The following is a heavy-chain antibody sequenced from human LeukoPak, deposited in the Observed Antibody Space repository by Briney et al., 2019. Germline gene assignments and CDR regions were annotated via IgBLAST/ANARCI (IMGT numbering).Heavy chain of an antibody. Sequence: ASVKVSCKASGYTFTSYYMHWVRQAPGQGLEWMGIINPSGGSTSYAQKFQGRVTMTRDTSTGTVYMELSSLRSEDTAVYYCARDLIRLPQSGYSYGYHWYYFDYWGQGTLVTVSS. J-gene: IGHJ4*02. D-gene: IGHD5-18*01. V-gene: IGHV1-46*01. CDR3: ARDLIRLPQSGYSYGYHWYYFDY. CDR1: GYTFTSYY. CDR2: INPSGGST.